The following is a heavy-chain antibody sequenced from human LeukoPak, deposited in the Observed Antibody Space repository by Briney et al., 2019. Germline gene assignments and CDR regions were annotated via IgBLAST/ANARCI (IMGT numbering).Heavy chain of an antibody. D-gene: IGHD3-3*01. Sequence: GGSLRLSCAASGFTFSSYSMNWVRQAPGKGLEWVSSISSSSSYIYYADSVKGRFTISRDNAKNSLYLQINSLRAEDTAVYYCATGGFLEWLFQIDYWGQGTLVTVSS. J-gene: IGHJ4*02. CDR2: ISSSSSYI. V-gene: IGHV3-21*01. CDR3: ATGGFLEWLFQIDY. CDR1: GFTFSSYS.